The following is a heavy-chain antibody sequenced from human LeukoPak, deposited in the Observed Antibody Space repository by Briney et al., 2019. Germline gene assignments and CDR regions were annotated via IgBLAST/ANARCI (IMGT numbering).Heavy chain of an antibody. CDR2: ISGSGGST. Sequence: GGSLRLSCAASGVTFSSYAMSWVRQAPGKGLEWVSAISGSGGSTYYADSVKGRFTISRDNSKNTLYLQMNSLRAEDTAVYYCAKDDVYYYYYGMDVWGQGTTVTVSS. J-gene: IGHJ6*02. V-gene: IGHV3-23*01. CDR3: AKDDVYYYYYGMDV. CDR1: GVTFSSYA.